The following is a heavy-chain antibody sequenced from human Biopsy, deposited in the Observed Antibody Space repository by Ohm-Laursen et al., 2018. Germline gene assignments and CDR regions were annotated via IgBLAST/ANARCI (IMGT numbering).Heavy chain of an antibody. V-gene: IGHV4-34*08. Sequence: GTLSLTCEVYGKTFSDYYWGWIRQPPGEGLEWIGQINQSGRTNYNPSLKSRVNISADKSNNQFSLKLTSVTSADTAVYFCGNEVHGRDYWGLGALVTVSS. CDR3: GNEVHGRDY. CDR1: GKTFSDYY. D-gene: IGHD2-15*01. CDR2: INQSGRT. J-gene: IGHJ4*02.